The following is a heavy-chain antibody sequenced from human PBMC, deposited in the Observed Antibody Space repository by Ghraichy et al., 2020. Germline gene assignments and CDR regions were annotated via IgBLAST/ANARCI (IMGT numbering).Heavy chain of an antibody. D-gene: IGHD1-7*01. CDR2: IWQDGSNE. CDR3: VRDGRNYKFDY. J-gene: IGHJ4*02. V-gene: IGHV3-33*01. Sequence: LSLTCAASGFTLRDYNMHWVRQAPGKGLEWLAIIWQDGSNENYVASVKGRFTISRDNSKNTLYLQMNSLRADDTAIYFCVRDGRNYKFDYWGQGILVTVSS. CDR1: GFTLRDYN.